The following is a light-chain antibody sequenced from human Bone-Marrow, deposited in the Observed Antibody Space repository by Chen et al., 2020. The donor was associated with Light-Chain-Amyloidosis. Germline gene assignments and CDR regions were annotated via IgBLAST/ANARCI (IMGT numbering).Light chain of an antibody. J-gene: IGLJ3*02. V-gene: IGLV6-57*01. CDR1: SGSIATNY. CDR3: QSYQGSSQGV. Sequence: NFMLTQPHSVSESPGKTVIISCTRSSGSIATNYVQWYQQRPGSSPTTVIYEDDQRPPGFPDRFSGSIDRSSNSASLTISGLKTEDEADYYCQSYQGSSQGVFGGGTKLTVL. CDR2: EDD.